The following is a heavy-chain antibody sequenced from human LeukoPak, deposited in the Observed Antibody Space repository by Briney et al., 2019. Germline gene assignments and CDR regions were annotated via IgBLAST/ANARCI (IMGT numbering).Heavy chain of an antibody. CDR2: IIPIFGTA. J-gene: IGHJ4*02. V-gene: IGHV1-69*13. Sequence: SVKVSCKASGGTSSSYAISWVRQAPGQGLEWMGGIIPIFGTANYAQKFQGRVTITADESTSTAYMELSSLRSEDTAVYYCARVVGQLGASVDYWGQGTLVTVSS. CDR3: ARVVGQLGASVDY. D-gene: IGHD1-26*01. CDR1: GGTSSSYA.